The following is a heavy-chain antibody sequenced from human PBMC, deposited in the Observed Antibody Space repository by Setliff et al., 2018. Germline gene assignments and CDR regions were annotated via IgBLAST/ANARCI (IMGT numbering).Heavy chain of an antibody. CDR3: LRLVRYCSRTTCQRTLGDEV. CDR2: IGVYTGRT. D-gene: IGHD2-8*01. V-gene: IGHV1-18*01. CDR1: GYTFSESI. J-gene: IGHJ4*01. Sequence: ASVKVSCKASGYTFSESIVSWVRQAPGQGLEWMGWIGVYTGRTSSAQKFQDRLTMMTEKSTNMAYMELRCLTSNDTAVYYCLRLVRYCSRTTCQRTLGDEVWGHGTLVTSPQ.